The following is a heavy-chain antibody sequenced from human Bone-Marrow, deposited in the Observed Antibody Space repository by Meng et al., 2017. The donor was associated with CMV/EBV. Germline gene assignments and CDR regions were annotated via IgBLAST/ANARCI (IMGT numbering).Heavy chain of an antibody. CDR3: TRGDAGGAMWF. D-gene: IGHD2-21*01. CDR2: IWYDGSNI. J-gene: IGHJ4*02. V-gene: IGHV3-33*01. CDR1: GFSFSSHG. Sequence: LSCAGSGFSFSSHGMHWVRQAPGKGLEWVAFIWYDGSNINYADSVMGRFTVSRDNSKSTLFLQMNSLRAGDTAIYYCTRGDAGGAMWFWGQGALVTVSS.